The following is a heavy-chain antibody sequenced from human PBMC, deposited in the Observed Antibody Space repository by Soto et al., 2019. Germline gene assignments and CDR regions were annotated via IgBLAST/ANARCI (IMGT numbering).Heavy chain of an antibody. V-gene: IGHV3-30-3*01. Sequence: QVQLVESGGGVVQPGRSLRLSCAASGFTFSSFAMHWVRQAPGKGLEWLAVISSDVVNYYYAESVKGRFTISRDNSKNTLHLHTDSLRNEDTAVYYCARGGAWTPEGLGYWGQGTLVTVSS. J-gene: IGHJ4*02. CDR2: ISSDVVNY. CDR1: GFTFSSFA. D-gene: IGHD2-15*01. CDR3: ARGGAWTPEGLGY.